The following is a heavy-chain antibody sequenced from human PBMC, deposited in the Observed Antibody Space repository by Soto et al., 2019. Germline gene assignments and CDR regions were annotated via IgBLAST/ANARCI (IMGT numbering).Heavy chain of an antibody. V-gene: IGHV3-30*03. Sequence: QVQLVESGGGVVQPGRSLRLSCAASGFFFRNFGMHWVRRAPGKGLEWVAAISGDGNDKYYPDSMKGRFTISRDNFNNTLYLQLNSLRPKDTAVYHCVQGASTAHQPLDSWGQGVLVTVSS. CDR1: GFFFRNFG. J-gene: IGHJ4*02. CDR2: ISGDGNDK. CDR3: VQGASTAHQPLDS. D-gene: IGHD1-26*01.